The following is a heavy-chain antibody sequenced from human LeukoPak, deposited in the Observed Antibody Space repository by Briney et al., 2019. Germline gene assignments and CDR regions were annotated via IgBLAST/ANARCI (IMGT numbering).Heavy chain of an antibody. CDR1: GGSISSYY. CDR3: ARGDYDILTGNWEYFDY. J-gene: IGHJ4*02. CDR2: IYYSGST. Sequence: SETLSLTCTGSGGSISSYYWSWIRQPPGKGLEWMGYIYYSGSTNYNPSLKSLVTISVDTSKNQLSLKLSSVTAADTAVYYCARGDYDILTGNWEYFDYWGQGTLVTVYS. V-gene: IGHV4-59*01. D-gene: IGHD3-9*01.